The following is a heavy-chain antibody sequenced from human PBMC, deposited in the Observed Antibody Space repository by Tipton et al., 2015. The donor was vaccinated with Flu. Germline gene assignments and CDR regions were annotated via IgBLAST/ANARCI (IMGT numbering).Heavy chain of an antibody. CDR1: GDSIDSRYY. D-gene: IGHD4-11*01. V-gene: IGHV4-38-2*01. CDR2: IHRAGNT. Sequence: LRLSCSVSGDSIDSRYYWGWIRQPPGKGLEWIGNIHRAGNTYYNPSLKSRVTMSVDSSKNQFSLKVFSVTAADTAVYYCARRVYSNYVSDPKSWFDPWGQGILVTVSS. CDR3: ARRVYSNYVSDPKSWFDP. J-gene: IGHJ5*02.